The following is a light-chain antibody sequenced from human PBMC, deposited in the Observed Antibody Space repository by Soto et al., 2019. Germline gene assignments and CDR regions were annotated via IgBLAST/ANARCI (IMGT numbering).Light chain of an antibody. Sequence: HSVLAQPASVSGSPGQSITISCTGTSSDVGAYDAVSWYQQHPGKAPQVIIYRGTKRPSGVSTRFSGSVSGNTASLTVSGLQAEDEAEYFCCSSAPESTYVFGTGTKLTVL. CDR3: CSSAPESTYV. CDR1: SSDVGAYDA. V-gene: IGLV2-23*01. CDR2: RGT. J-gene: IGLJ1*01.